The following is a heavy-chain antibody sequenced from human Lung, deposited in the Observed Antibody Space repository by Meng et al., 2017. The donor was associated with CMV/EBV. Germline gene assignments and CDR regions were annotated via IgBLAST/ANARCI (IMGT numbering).Heavy chain of an antibody. CDR2: SYHNGNT. V-gene: IGHV4-30-2*01. CDR3: ARSYGVRVVHGFDY. J-gene: IGHJ4*02. Sequence: QLQLQESGPGLVKPSQTLSLTCAVSGGSIRSGSYSWSGIRQPPGKGLEWIGNSYHNGNTYYNPPLKLTVTISIDRCKDHFSLKVNSVTAADTALYYCARSYGVRVVHGFDYWGQGTLVTVSS. D-gene: IGHD3-10*01. CDR1: GGSIRSGSYS.